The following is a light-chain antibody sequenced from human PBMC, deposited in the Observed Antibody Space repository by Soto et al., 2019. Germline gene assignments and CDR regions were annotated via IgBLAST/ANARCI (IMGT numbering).Light chain of an antibody. CDR1: QSISTE. CDR3: QQGHNWPLT. J-gene: IGKJ2*01. V-gene: IGKV3-15*01. Sequence: EIAMTQSPATLSVSPGERATLSCRASQSISTELAWYQQIPGQPPRLLIYSASTRATGVPARFTGSGSGSEFTLTISGLQSEDFANYHCQQGHNWPLTFGQGTRLEI. CDR2: SAS.